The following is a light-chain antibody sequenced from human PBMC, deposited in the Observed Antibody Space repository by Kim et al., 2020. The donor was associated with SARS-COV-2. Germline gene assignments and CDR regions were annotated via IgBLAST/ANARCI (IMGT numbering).Light chain of an antibody. Sequence: SPGEGATLSARASQTVSSNYCAWYQQKPGQAPRIVIYGASNRASGIPDRFSGRGSGTDFSLTISRLEPEDFAVYYCQQYGSSPRTFGQGTKVDIK. CDR1: QTVSSNY. V-gene: IGKV3-20*01. J-gene: IGKJ1*01. CDR3: QQYGSSPRT. CDR2: GAS.